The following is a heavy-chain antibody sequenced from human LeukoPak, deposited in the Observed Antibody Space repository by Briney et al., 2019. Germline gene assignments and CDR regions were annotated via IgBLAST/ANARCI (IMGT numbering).Heavy chain of an antibody. CDR3: AKDAQGYSSSWYRPYLFDY. CDR2: ISGSGGST. D-gene: IGHD6-13*01. CDR1: GFTFSGYA. V-gene: IGHV3-23*01. J-gene: IGHJ4*02. Sequence: HSGGSLRLSCAASGFTFSGYAMSWVRQAPGKGLEWVSAISGSGGSTYYADSVKGRFTISRDNSKNTLYLQMNSLRAEDTAVYYCAKDAQGYSSSWYRPYLFDYWGQGTLVTVSS.